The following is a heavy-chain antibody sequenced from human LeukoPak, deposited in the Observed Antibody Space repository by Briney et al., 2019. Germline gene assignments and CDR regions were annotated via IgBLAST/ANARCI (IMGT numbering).Heavy chain of an antibody. CDR2: IYPGDSDT. J-gene: IGHJ4*02. CDR3: ARRLSSDYYGSGSYDY. CDR1: GYSFTSYW. V-gene: IGHV5-51*01. D-gene: IGHD3-10*01. Sequence: GESLKISCKGSGYSFTSYWIGWVRQVPGKGLEWMGIIYPGDSDTRYSPSFQGQVTISADKSISTAYLQWSSLKASDTAMYYCARRLSSDYYGSGSYDYWGQGTLVTVSS.